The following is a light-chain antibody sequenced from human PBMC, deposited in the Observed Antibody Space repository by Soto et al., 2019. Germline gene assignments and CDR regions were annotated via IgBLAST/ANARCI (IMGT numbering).Light chain of an antibody. CDR2: CAS. V-gene: IGKV3-20*01. CDR1: QSVSNNY. CDR3: QQYGSSGT. Sequence: ELVWTQSPGTLSLSPGDRATLSCRARQSVSNNYLAWYQQNPGQAPRLLIYCASNRSTGIPDRFSGSGYGTDVPLTLSRLGPEGIAVYYCQQYGSSGTCGQGTQVQIK. J-gene: IGKJ1*01.